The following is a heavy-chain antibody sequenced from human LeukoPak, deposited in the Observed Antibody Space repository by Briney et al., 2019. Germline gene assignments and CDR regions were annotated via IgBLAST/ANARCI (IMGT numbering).Heavy chain of an antibody. J-gene: IGHJ4*02. CDR3: ARGDSSGYYYPYYFDY. Sequence: SSETLSLTCTVSGGSISSGGYYWSWIRQPPGKGLEWIGYIYYSGSTNYNPSLKSRVTISVDTSKNQFSLKLSSVTAADTAVYYCARGDSSGYYYPYYFDYWGQGTLVTVSS. CDR2: IYYSGST. V-gene: IGHV4-61*08. D-gene: IGHD3-22*01. CDR1: GGSISSGGYY.